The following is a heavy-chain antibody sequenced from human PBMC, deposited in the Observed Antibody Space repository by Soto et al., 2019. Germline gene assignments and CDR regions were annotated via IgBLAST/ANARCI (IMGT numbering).Heavy chain of an antibody. CDR1: GFMFSSAW. CDR2: IKSKTDGGAR. Sequence: EVQLVESGGDLVEPGGSLRLSCVTSGFMFSSAWMSWVRQAPGKGLEWVGRIKSKTDGGARDYAAPVNGRFSISRDDSKSTLYLQMNSLRAEDTALYYCVEGWNDFWVQGTLVTVSS. V-gene: IGHV3-15*01. CDR3: VEGWNDF. D-gene: IGHD1-1*01. J-gene: IGHJ4*02.